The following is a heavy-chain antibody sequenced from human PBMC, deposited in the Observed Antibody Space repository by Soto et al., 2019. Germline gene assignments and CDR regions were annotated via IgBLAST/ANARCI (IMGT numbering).Heavy chain of an antibody. CDR2: IYHDGNT. V-gene: IGHV4-30-2*01. Sequence: QLQLQESGSGLVKPSQTLSLTCAVSGGSISSGGYSWSWIRQPPGKGLEWIGYIYHDGNTYYNPSLKSRVTISVDRSKNLFSLKLGSVTAADTAVYYCARDLQPRLGDAFDIWGQGAMVTVSS. CDR1: GGSISSGGYS. J-gene: IGHJ3*02. CDR3: ARDLQPRLGDAFDI.